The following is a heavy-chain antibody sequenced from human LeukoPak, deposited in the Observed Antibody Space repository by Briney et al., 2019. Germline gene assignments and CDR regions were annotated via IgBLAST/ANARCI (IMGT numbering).Heavy chain of an antibody. Sequence: QPGRSLRLPCAASGFTFSNYAIHWVRQAPDKGLQWLAVVSIEGNKQYYRDSVRDRFANSRDNSKNLVYLQMNRLSSEDTALYFCAKEDGSRSQIDFWGQGTLVTVS. CDR1: GFTFSNYA. D-gene: IGHD2-15*01. CDR3: AKEDGSRSQIDF. V-gene: IGHV3-30*09. J-gene: IGHJ4*02. CDR2: VSIEGNKQ.